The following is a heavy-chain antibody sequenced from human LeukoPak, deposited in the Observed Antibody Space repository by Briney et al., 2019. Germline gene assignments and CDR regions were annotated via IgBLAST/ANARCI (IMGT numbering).Heavy chain of an antibody. V-gene: IGHV4-34*01. CDR2: INHSGST. CDR1: GGSFSGYY. J-gene: IGHJ4*02. CDR3: ARVKHHYFDY. Sequence: SETLSLTCAVYGGSFSGYYWSWIRQPPGKGLEWIGEINHSGSTNYNPSLKSRVTISVDTSKNQFSLKLSSVTAADTAVYYCARVKHHYFDYWGQGTLVTVSS.